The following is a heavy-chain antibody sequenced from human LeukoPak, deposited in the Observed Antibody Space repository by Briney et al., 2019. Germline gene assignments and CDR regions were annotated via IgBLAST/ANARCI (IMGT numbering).Heavy chain of an antibody. D-gene: IGHD1-26*01. J-gene: IGHJ3*02. CDR2: IYYSGST. Sequence: PSETLSLTCTVSGGSISSYYWSWIRQPPEKGLEWIGYIYYSGSTNYNPSLKSRVTISVDTSKNQFSLKLSSVTAADTAVYYCARDIVGASVDAFDIWGQGTMVTVSS. V-gene: IGHV4-59*01. CDR1: GGSISSYY. CDR3: ARDIVGASVDAFDI.